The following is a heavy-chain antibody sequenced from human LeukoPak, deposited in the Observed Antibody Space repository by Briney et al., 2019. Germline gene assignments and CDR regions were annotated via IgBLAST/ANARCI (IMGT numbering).Heavy chain of an antibody. CDR1: GLTFSSYG. Sequence: GGSLRLSCAASGLTFSSYGMHWVRQAPGKGLEWVAVIWYDGSNKYYADSVKGRFTISRDNSKNTLYLQMNSLRAEDTAVYYCARSPARYCSSTSCYWDHLQGAFDIWGQGTMVTVSS. CDR2: IWYDGSNK. D-gene: IGHD2-2*01. J-gene: IGHJ3*02. CDR3: ARSPARYCSSTSCYWDHLQGAFDI. V-gene: IGHV3-33*01.